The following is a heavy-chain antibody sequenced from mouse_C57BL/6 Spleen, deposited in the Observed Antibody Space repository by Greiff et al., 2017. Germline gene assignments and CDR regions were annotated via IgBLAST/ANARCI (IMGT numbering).Heavy chain of an antibody. CDR3: TKFSYYGSSHTPWYFDV. CDR1: GFTFSDAW. CDR2: IRNKANNHAT. D-gene: IGHD1-1*01. V-gene: IGHV6-6*01. J-gene: IGHJ1*03. Sequence: EVMLVESGGGLVQPGGSMKLSCAASGFTFSDAWMDWVRQSPEKGLEWVAEIRNKANNHATYYAESVKGRFTISRDDSKSSVYLQMNSLRAEDTGIYYCTKFSYYGSSHTPWYFDVWGTGTTVTVSS.